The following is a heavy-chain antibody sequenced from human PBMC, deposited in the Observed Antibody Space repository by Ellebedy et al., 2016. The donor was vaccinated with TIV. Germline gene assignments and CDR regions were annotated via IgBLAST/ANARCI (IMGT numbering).Heavy chain of an antibody. CDR3: ARESYNGYHLDFDY. CDR1: VGSFSGYY. V-gene: IGHV4-34*01. CDR2: INHSGST. J-gene: IGHJ4*02. D-gene: IGHD5-12*01. Sequence: SETLSLXCAVYVGSFSGYYWSWIRQPPGKGLECIGEINHSGSTNYNPSLKSRVTISVDTSKNQFSLNLSSVTAADTAVYYCARESYNGYHLDFDYWGQGSLVSVSS.